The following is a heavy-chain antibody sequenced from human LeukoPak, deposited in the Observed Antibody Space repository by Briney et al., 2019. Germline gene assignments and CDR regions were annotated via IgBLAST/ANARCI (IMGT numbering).Heavy chain of an antibody. CDR2: IYPGDSDT. V-gene: IGHV5-51*01. CDR1: GYSFTSYW. J-gene: IGHJ4*02. Sequence: GESLKISCKGSGYSFTSYWIGWVRQMPGKGLEWMGIIYPGDSDTRYSPSFQGQVTISADKSISTAYLQWSSLKASDTAMYYCARLGATTRNYCGSTTCSIDYWGQGTLVTVSS. D-gene: IGHD2-2*01. CDR3: ARLGATTRNYCGSTTCSIDY.